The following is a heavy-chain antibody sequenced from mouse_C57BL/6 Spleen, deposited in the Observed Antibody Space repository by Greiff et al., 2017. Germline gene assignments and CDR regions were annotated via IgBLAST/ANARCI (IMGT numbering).Heavy chain of an antibody. D-gene: IGHD1-3*01. J-gene: IGHJ3*01. CDR2: IWGDGST. CDR1: GFSLTSYG. CDR3: AKPEGELSWFAY. V-gene: IGHV2-3*01. Sequence: VKLVESGPGLVAPSQSLSITCTVSGFSLTSYGVSWVRQPPGKGLEWLGVIWGDGSTNYHSALISGLGSSKDNSKSQVFLKLNSLQTDDTATYYCAKPEGELSWFAYWGQGTLVTVAA.